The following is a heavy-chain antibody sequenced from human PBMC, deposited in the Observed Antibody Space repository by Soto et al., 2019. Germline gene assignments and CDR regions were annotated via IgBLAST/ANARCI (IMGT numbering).Heavy chain of an antibody. V-gene: IGHV4-34*01. J-gene: IGHJ4*02. CDR1: GGSFSGYQ. D-gene: IGHD6-13*01. Sequence: PSETLSLTCAVYGGSFSGYQWSWIRQTPGKGLEWIGGINDGGDINYNPSLKSRVTILVDWPKNQFSLRLSSVTAADTAVYYCATSYGNAWYTYWGQGTQVTVSS. CDR2: INDGGDI. CDR3: ATSYGNAWYTY.